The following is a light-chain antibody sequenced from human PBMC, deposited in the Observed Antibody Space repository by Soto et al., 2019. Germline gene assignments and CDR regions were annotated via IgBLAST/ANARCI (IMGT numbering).Light chain of an antibody. V-gene: IGKV3-11*01. J-gene: IGKJ1*01. CDR1: RSVGSS. CDR2: GAS. CDR3: QQRSYWPWT. Sequence: EIVLARSPATLSLSPVYRATLSFMSSRSVGSSLAWYQQKPGQAPRLLIYGASNRATGIPDRFIGSESGTDFTLTISSLEPEDSALFYCQQRSYWPWTFGQGTKVDIK.